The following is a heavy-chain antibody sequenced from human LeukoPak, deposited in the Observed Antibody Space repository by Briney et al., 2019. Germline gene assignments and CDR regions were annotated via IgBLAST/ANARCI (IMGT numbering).Heavy chain of an antibody. Sequence: PSETLSLTFTVSGASIVSKYWSCIRQPAGKGLEWIGRIYTSGSTNYNPSLKSRVTMSVDTSKNQFSLKLSSLTAADTAVYYCARDFFNYYGSGSYSIHGMDVWGQGITVIVSS. J-gene: IGHJ6*02. CDR3: ARDFFNYYGSGSYSIHGMDV. D-gene: IGHD3-10*01. V-gene: IGHV4-4*07. CDR1: GASIVSKY. CDR2: IYTSGST.